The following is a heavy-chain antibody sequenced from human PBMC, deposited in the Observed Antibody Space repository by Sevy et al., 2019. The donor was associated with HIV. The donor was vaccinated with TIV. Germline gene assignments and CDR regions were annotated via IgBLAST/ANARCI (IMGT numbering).Heavy chain of an antibody. CDR3: ARLRWVLVVVPGATPGCYFDS. Sequence: SETLSLTCTVSGDSINTYYWSWIRQPPGKGLEWIGYVSHSGNTNYNPSLKSRVSMSVDTSTIQFSLKVKSVTAADTAVYYCARLRWVLVVVPGATPGCYFDSWGQGTLVTVSS. D-gene: IGHD2-2*02. CDR1: GDSINTYY. V-gene: IGHV4-59*08. CDR2: VSHSGNT. J-gene: IGHJ4*02.